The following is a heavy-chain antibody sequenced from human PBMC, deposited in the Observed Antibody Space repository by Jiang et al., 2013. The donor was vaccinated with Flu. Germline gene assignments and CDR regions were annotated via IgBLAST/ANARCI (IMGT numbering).Heavy chain of an antibody. V-gene: IGHV3-30-3*01. CDR3: ARDALGLLWFGDLWGWYFDL. D-gene: IGHD3-10*01. J-gene: IGHJ2*01. CDR2: ISYDGSNK. Sequence: VISYDGSNKYYADSVKGRFTISRDNSKNTLYLQMNSLRAEDTAVYYCARDALGLLWFGDLWGWYFDLWGRGTLVTVSS.